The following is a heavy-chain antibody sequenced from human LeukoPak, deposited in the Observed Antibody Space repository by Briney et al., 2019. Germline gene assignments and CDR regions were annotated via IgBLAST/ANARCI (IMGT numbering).Heavy chain of an antibody. CDR1: GGSISSYY. CDR3: ASFSGWYGNAFDI. D-gene: IGHD6-19*01. J-gene: IGHJ3*02. V-gene: IGHV4-4*07. CDR2: IYTSGST. Sequence: RPAETLPLTCTVSGGSISSYYWSWIRQPAGKGLEWIGRIYTSGSTNYNPSLKSRVTMSVDTSKNQFSLKLSSVTAADTAVYYCASFSGWYGNAFDIWGQGTMVTVSS.